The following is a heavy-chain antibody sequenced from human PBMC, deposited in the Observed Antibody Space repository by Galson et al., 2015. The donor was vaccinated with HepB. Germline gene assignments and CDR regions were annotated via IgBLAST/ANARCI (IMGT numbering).Heavy chain of an antibody. J-gene: IGHJ5*02. CDR2: INPSGGST. CDR3: ATGTLTDDSKGHVNWFDP. Sequence: SVKVSCKASGYTFTSYYMHWVRQAPGQGLEWMGIINPSGGSTSYAQKLQGSVTMPRDTSTSTVYMELSSLRSEDTAVYYCATGTLTDDSKGHVNWFDPWGQGTLVTVSS. CDR1: GYTFTSYY. D-gene: IGHD2-21*02. V-gene: IGHV1-46*04.